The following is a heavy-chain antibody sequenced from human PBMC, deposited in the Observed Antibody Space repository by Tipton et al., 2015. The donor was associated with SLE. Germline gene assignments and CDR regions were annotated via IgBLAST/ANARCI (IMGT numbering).Heavy chain of an antibody. V-gene: IGHV4-59*08. CDR3: ARIRLYYFDY. CDR1: GGSISSHY. CDR2: IYYSGTT. J-gene: IGHJ4*02. Sequence: TLSLTCTVSGGSISSHYWSWFRQPPGKGLEWIGYIYYSGTTNYNPSLKSRGTISVDTSKNQFSLKLSSVTAADTAVYYCARIRLYYFDYWGQGTLVTVSS. D-gene: IGHD2/OR15-2a*01.